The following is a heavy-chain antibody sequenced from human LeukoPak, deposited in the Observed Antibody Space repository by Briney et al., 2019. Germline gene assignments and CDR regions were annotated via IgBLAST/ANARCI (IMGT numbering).Heavy chain of an antibody. J-gene: IGHJ4*02. CDR3: ASHSGWYERFDY. V-gene: IGHV3-7*01. CDR2: IKQDGSEK. Sequence: GGSLILSCAASGFTVSNNYMNWVRQAPGKGLEWVANIKQDGSEKYYVDSVKGRFTISRDNAENSLYLQMNSLRAEDTAVYYCASHSGWYERFDYWGQGTLVTVSS. D-gene: IGHD6-19*01. CDR1: GFTVSNNY.